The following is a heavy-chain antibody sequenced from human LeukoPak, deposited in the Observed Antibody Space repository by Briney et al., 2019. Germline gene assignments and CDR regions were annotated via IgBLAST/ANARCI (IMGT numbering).Heavy chain of an antibody. CDR1: GGSISSGGYY. Sequence: SQTLSLTCTVSGGSISSGGYYWSWIRQHPGKGLKWIGYIYYSGSTYYNPSLKSRVTISVDTSKNQFSLKLSSVTAADTAVYYCARTPYYDSSGYHPRFDYWGQGTLVTVSS. J-gene: IGHJ4*02. CDR2: IYYSGST. CDR3: ARTPYYDSSGYHPRFDY. V-gene: IGHV4-31*03. D-gene: IGHD3-22*01.